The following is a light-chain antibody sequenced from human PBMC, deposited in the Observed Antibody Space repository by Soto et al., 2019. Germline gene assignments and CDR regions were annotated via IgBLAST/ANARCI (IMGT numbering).Light chain of an antibody. CDR3: AAWDDGLNGYV. V-gene: IGLV1-44*01. J-gene: IGLJ1*01. CDR2: SNN. Sequence: QPVLTQPPSASGTPGQRVTISCSGSSSNIGSNTVNWYQQLPGTAPKLLIYSNNQRPSGVPDRFSGSKSGTSASLAISGLQSEAEADYYCAAWDDGLNGYVFGSGTKLTVL. CDR1: SSNIGSNT.